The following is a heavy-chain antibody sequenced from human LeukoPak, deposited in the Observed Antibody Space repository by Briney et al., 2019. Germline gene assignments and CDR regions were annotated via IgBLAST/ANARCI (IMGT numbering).Heavy chain of an antibody. Sequence: GGPLRLSRAASGFIFSTYSINWVRQAPGKGLEWVSHISSSSSSIYYADSVKGRFSISRDNAKNSLYLQMNSLRDEDTAVYYCARSGYGSRWYFFDHWGQGTLVTVSS. CDR1: GFIFSTYS. D-gene: IGHD6-13*01. CDR2: ISSSSSSI. CDR3: ARSGYGSRWYFFDH. J-gene: IGHJ4*02. V-gene: IGHV3-48*02.